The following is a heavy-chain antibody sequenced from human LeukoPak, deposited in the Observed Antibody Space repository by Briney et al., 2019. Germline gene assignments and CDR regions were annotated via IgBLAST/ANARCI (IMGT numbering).Heavy chain of an antibody. D-gene: IGHD2-15*01. J-gene: IGHJ4*02. Sequence: ASVKVSCKASGYTFTGYYMHWVRLAPGQGLEWMGWINPNSGGTNYAQKFQGRVAMTRDTSISTAYMELSRLRSDDTAVYYCARVVYCSGGSCYSFDYWGQGTLVTVSS. CDR2: INPNSGGT. CDR1: GYTFTGYY. CDR3: ARVVYCSGGSCYSFDY. V-gene: IGHV1-2*02.